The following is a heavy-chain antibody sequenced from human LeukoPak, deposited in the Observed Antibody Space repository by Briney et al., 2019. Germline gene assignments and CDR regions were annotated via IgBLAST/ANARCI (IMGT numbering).Heavy chain of an antibody. CDR1: GGTFSSYA. J-gene: IGHJ6*03. Sequence: ASVKVSCKASGGTFSSYAISWVRQAPGQGLEWMGGIIPIFGTANYAQKFQGRVTITADESTSTAYMELSSLRSEDTAVYYCASPYCSSTSCYSYYYYMDVWGKGTTVTVSS. CDR3: ASPYCSSTSCYSYYYYMDV. D-gene: IGHD2-2*01. V-gene: IGHV1-69*13. CDR2: IIPIFGTA.